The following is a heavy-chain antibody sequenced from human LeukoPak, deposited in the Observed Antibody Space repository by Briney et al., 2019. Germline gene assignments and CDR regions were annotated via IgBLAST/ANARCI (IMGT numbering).Heavy chain of an antibody. Sequence: PGGSLRLSCAASGFTFSSYAMHWVRQAPGKGLEWVAVISYDGSNKYYADSVKGRFTISRDNSKNTLYLQMNSLRAEDTAVYYCASLEWLSTTHYGMDVWGQGTTVIVSS. CDR3: ASLEWLSTTHYGMDV. V-gene: IGHV3-30-3*01. D-gene: IGHD3-3*01. CDR2: ISYDGSNK. CDR1: GFTFSSYA. J-gene: IGHJ6*02.